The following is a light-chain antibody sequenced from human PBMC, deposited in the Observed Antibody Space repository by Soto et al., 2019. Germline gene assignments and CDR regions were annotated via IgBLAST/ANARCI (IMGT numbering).Light chain of an antibody. CDR3: QQYNSWPRT. J-gene: IGKJ3*01. CDR1: HSVSSN. Sequence: EIVMTQSPATLSVSPGERATLSCRASHSVSSNVAWYRQKPGQAPRLLIHSASTRATGISARFSGSGSGTEFTLSISSLQSEDFAVYYCQQYNSWPRTFGPGTTVDF. CDR2: SAS. V-gene: IGKV3-15*01.